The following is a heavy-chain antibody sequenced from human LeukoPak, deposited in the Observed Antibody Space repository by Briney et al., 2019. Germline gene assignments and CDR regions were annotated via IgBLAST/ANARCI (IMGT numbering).Heavy chain of an antibody. V-gene: IGHV3-7*05. D-gene: IGHD3-22*01. CDR3: AMFSTASGCEN. Sequence: GGSLRLSCAASGFTFSTYWMSWVRQAPGEGLEWVANLKPDGGAKYYVDSVKGRFTISRDNAENSLFLQMNSLRVEDTAMYYCAMFSTASGCENWGQGTLVTVSS. J-gene: IGHJ4*02. CDR1: GFTFSTYW. CDR2: LKPDGGAK.